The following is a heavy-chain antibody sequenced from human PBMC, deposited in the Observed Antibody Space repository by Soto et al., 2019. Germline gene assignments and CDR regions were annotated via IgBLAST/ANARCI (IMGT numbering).Heavy chain of an antibody. CDR3: ARGFPTEVTVDY. V-gene: IGHV4-39*01. CDR2: IYYSGST. D-gene: IGHD4-17*01. Sequence: QLQLQESGPGLVKPSETLSLTCTVSGGSISSSSYYWGWIRQPPGKGLEWIGSIYYSGSTYYNPSLKSRVTISVDTSKNQFSLKLSSVTAADTAVYYCARGFPTEVTVDYWGQGTLVTVSS. J-gene: IGHJ4*02. CDR1: GGSISSSSYY.